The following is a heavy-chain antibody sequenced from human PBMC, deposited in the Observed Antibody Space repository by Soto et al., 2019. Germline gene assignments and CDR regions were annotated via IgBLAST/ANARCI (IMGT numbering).Heavy chain of an antibody. CDR3: ATQPGGGGY. Sequence: EVQLVESGGGLIQPGGSLRLSCAVSGFTVSNNYMSWVRQAPGKGLEGVSVIYSGGYTAYGDSVKGRFTISRDNSKNTPFPQKKSPRPAAPAVFYGATQPGGGGYWGQGTLVTVSS. V-gene: IGHV3-53*01. CDR2: IYSGGYT. D-gene: IGHD3-10*01. J-gene: IGHJ4*02. CDR1: GFTVSNNY.